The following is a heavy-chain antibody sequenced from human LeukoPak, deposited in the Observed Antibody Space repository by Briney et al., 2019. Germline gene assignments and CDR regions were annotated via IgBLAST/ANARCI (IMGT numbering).Heavy chain of an antibody. D-gene: IGHD6-25*01. J-gene: IGHJ6*03. CDR3: ARHRRLPDYYYYMDV. CDR2: FYPGDSDT. V-gene: IGHV5-51*01. Sequence: GEDLKIYCKGFGYRFPSYWIGWVRQMPGKGLGWMGIFYPGDSDTRYSPSFRGQVTISADKSISPAYLQWSSLKASDTAMYYCARHRRLPDYYYYMDVWGKGTTVTVSS. CDR1: GYRFPSYW.